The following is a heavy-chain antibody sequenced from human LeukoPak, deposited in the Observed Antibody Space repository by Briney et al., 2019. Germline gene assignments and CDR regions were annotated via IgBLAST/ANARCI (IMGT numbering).Heavy chain of an antibody. V-gene: IGHV1-3*01. CDR1: GYTFTSYA. CDR3: ARGRLNLRPIENWFDP. J-gene: IGHJ5*02. D-gene: IGHD3-10*01. Sequence: EASVKVSCKASGYTFTSYAMHWVRQAPGQRLEWMGWINAGNGNTKYSQKFQGRVTITRDTSASTAYMELSSLRSEDTAVYYCARGRLNLRPIENWFDPWGQGTLVTVSS. CDR2: INAGNGNT.